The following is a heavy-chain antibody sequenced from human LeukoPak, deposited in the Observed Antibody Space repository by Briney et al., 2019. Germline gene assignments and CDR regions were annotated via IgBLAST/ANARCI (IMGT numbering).Heavy chain of an antibody. Sequence: GGSLRLSCAASTFTFSNYAMSGVRQAPGKGLEWGSDISGSGGSTHYADSVKGRFTISRDNSKNTLYLQMNSLRAEDTAVYYCAKASELARGDDAVDIWGQGTMVTVSS. CDR2: ISGSGGST. CDR1: TFTFSNYA. CDR3: AKASELARGDDAVDI. V-gene: IGHV3-23*01. D-gene: IGHD1-26*01. J-gene: IGHJ3*02.